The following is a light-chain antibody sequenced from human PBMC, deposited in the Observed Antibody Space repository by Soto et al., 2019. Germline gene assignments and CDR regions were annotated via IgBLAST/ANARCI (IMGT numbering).Light chain of an antibody. CDR3: QQYGMLYA. Sequence: EIVLTQSPGTLSLSPGERATLSCRASQSVSSSHLAWYQQKPGQAPRLLIYGASSRASGVPDRFSGSGSGTDFTLTISRVETDDFAVYYCQQYGMLYAFGQGTKLEIK. CDR2: GAS. J-gene: IGKJ2*01. V-gene: IGKV3-20*01. CDR1: QSVSSSH.